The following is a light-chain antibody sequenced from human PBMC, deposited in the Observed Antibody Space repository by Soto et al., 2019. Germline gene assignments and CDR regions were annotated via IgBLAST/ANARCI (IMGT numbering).Light chain of an antibody. Sequence: EFVLTQSPGTLSLSPGARATLSCRASQRVSSNLAWYQQKPGQAPRLLIYGASTRATGTPARFGGSGSGTDFTLTISSLQSEDFAVYYCQQYNLWPETFGQGTKVDIK. J-gene: IGKJ1*01. CDR1: QRVSSN. CDR3: QQYNLWPET. CDR2: GAS. V-gene: IGKV3-15*01.